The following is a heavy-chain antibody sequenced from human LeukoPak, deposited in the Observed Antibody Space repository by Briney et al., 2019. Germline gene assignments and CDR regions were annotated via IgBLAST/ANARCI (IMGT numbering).Heavy chain of an antibody. CDR2: IYYSGST. CDR1: DGSISSGDYY. D-gene: IGHD3-22*01. V-gene: IGHV4-30-4*01. J-gene: IGHJ4*02. Sequence: SETLSLTCTVSDGSISSGDYYWSWIRQPPGKGLEWIGYIYYSGSTYHNPSLKSRVTISVDTSKNQFSLKLSSATAADTAVYYCARSFTMVVVVPGYWGQGTLVTVSS. CDR3: ARSFTMVVVVPGY.